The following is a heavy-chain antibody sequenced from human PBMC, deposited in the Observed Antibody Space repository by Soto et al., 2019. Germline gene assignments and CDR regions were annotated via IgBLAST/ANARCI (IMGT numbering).Heavy chain of an antibody. CDR1: GGSFSGYY. CDR3: ARFGKVRGVDY. Sequence: PSETLSLTCAVYGGSFSGYYWSWIRQPPGKGLEWIGEINHSGSTNYNPSLKSRVTISVDTSKNQFSLKLSSVTAADTAVYYCARFGKVRGVDYWGQGTLVTVSS. D-gene: IGHD3-10*01. CDR2: INHSGST. V-gene: IGHV4-34*01. J-gene: IGHJ4*02.